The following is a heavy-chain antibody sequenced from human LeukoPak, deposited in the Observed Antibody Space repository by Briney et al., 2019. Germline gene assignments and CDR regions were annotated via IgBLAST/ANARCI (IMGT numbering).Heavy chain of an antibody. CDR1: GGSISSYY. Sequence: SETLSLTCTVSGGSISSYYWSWIRQPPGKGLEWIGYIYYSGSTNYNLSLKSRVTISVDTSKNQFSLKLSSVTAADTAVYYCARDSAYYYYGMDVWGQGTTVTVSS. CDR3: ARDSAYYYYGMDV. V-gene: IGHV4-59*01. J-gene: IGHJ6*02. CDR2: IYYSGST.